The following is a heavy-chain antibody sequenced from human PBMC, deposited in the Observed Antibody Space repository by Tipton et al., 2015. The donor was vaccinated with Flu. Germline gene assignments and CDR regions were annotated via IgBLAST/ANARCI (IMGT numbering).Heavy chain of an antibody. J-gene: IGHJ4*02. CDR2: IYYSGNT. D-gene: IGHD3-10*01. CDR3: ARGSGSGTHVMFDY. Sequence: LRLSCTVSGGSISSVTYYWGWIRQSPGKGLEWIGNIYYSGNTYYNPSLKSRVTMPVDTSKDQMSLRLNSVTAADTAVYYCARGSGSGTHVMFDYWGQGTLVTVSS. CDR1: GGSISSVTYY. V-gene: IGHV4-39*07.